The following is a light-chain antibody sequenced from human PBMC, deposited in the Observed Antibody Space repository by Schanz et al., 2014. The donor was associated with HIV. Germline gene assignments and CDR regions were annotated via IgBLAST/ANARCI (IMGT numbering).Light chain of an antibody. CDR3: QQYSDYVFT. CDR1: QSIGTS. J-gene: IGKJ3*01. CDR2: GAS. V-gene: IGKV1-5*03. Sequence: DIQMTQPPSTLSAFVGDSVTIACRASQSIGTSLAWFQQKPGRAPKLLIYGASTLETGVPSRFSGSGFGTEFTFSISSLQPDDFATYYCQQYSDYVFTFGPGTKVEIK.